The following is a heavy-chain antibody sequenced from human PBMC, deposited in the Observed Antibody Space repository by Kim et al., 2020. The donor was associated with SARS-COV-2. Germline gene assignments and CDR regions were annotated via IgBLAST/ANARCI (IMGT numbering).Heavy chain of an antibody. D-gene: IGHD5-12*01. CDR2: IYYSGST. CDR3: ARDRSEMATIFGLRQSRFDY. Sequence: SETLSLTCTVSGGSISSSSYYWGWIRQPPGKGLEWIGSIYYSGSTYYNPSLKSRVTISVDTSKNQFSLKLSSVTAADTAVYYCARDRSEMATIFGLRQSRFDYWGQGTLVTVSS. CDR1: GGSISSSSYY. J-gene: IGHJ4*02. V-gene: IGHV4-39*07.